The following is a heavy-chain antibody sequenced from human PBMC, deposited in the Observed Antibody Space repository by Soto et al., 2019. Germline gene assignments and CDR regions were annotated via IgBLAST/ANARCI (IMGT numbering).Heavy chain of an antibody. Sequence: GGSMRLSCAASDVTFTTYSMSWVRQEPGKGLEWVSTISGNGVSTYFADSVKGRFTISRDNSRNTLHLQMNSLRAEDTAVYYCAKVNYDDSGYYYRAWGQGTLVIVSS. D-gene: IGHD3-22*01. CDR3: AKVNYDDSGYYYRA. J-gene: IGHJ5*02. CDR2: ISGNGVST. CDR1: DVTFTTYS. V-gene: IGHV3-23*01.